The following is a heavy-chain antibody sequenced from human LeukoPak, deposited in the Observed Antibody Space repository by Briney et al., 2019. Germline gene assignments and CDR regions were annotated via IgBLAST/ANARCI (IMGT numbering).Heavy chain of an antibody. CDR1: GGSISSYY. Sequence: PSETLSLTCTVSGGSISSYYWSWIRQPAGKGLEWIGRIYTSGSTNYNPSLKSRVTISVDTSKNQFSLKLSSVTAADTAVYYCARDNPPYCSSTSCYGVDWFDPWGQGTLVTVSS. CDR2: IYTSGST. D-gene: IGHD2-2*01. J-gene: IGHJ5*02. V-gene: IGHV4-4*07. CDR3: ARDNPPYCSSTSCYGVDWFDP.